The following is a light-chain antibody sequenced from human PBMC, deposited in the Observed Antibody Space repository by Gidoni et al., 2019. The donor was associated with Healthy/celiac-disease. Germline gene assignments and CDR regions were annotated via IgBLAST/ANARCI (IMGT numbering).Light chain of an antibody. J-gene: IGKJ1*01. CDR2: AAS. CDR1: QSISSY. V-gene: IGKV1-39*01. Sequence: DIQMTQSPSSLSASVGDRVTITCRASQSISSYLNWYQQKPGKAPKLPIYAASSLQSGVPSRFSGSGSVTDFTLTISSLQPEDFATYYCQQGYSTPWTFGQGTKVEIK. CDR3: QQGYSTPWT.